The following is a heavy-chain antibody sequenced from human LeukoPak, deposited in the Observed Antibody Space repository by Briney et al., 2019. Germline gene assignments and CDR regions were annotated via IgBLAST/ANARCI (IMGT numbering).Heavy chain of an antibody. CDR1: GFTFDDYA. Sequence: GGSLRLSCAASGFTFDDYAMHWVRQAPGKGLEWVSLTSGDGGNTYYADSVKGRFSISRDNSKNSLSLQMNSLRTEDTAVYYCAKDGGYYYVPQYYFDYWGQGTLVTVSS. D-gene: IGHD3-10*02. V-gene: IGHV3-43*02. CDR3: AKDGGYYYVPQYYFDY. CDR2: TSGDGGNT. J-gene: IGHJ4*02.